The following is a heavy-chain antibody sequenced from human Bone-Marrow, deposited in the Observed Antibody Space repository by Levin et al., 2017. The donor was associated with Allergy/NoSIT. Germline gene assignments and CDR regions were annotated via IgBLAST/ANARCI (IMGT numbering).Heavy chain of an antibody. CDR1: GFTVRGNY. Sequence: AGGSLRLSCAVSGFTVRGNYMSWVRQAPGKGLEWVSIIYTAGASYYADSVRGRFTISRDNSQNTLYLQMDSLRAEDTAVYYCATHRTSSYGYFDHWGQGTLVTVSS. J-gene: IGHJ4*02. CDR3: ATHRTSSYGYFDH. D-gene: IGHD5-18*01. V-gene: IGHV3-53*01. CDR2: IYTAGAS.